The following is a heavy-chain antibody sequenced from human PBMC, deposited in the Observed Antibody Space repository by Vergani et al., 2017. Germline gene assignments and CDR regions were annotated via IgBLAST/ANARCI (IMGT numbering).Heavy chain of an antibody. J-gene: IGHJ4*02. V-gene: IGHV1-69*04. CDR3: ARTVYCGGDCCYFDY. CDR2: IIPILGIA. Sequence: QVQLVQSGAEVKKPGSSVKVSCKASGGTFSSYAISWVRQAPGQGLEWMGRIIPILGIANYAQKFQGRVTITADKSTSTAYMELSSLRSEDTAVYYCARTVYCGGDCCYFDYWGQGTLVTVSS. D-gene: IGHD2-21*02. CDR1: GGTFSSYA.